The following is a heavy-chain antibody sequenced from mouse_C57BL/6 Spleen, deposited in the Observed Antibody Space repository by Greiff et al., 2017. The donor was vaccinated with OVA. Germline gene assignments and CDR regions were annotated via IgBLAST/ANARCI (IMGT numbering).Heavy chain of an antibody. D-gene: IGHD1-1*01. CDR3: ARQDGSSQAWFAY. J-gene: IGHJ3*01. CDR2: ISSGGSYT. V-gene: IGHV5-6*01. Sequence: EVKLVESGGDLVKPGGSLKLSCAASGFTFSSYGMSWVRQTPDKRLEWVATISSGGSYTYYPDSVKGRFTISRDNAKNTLYLQMSSLKSEDTAMYYCARQDGSSQAWFAYWGQGTLVTVSA. CDR1: GFTFSSYG.